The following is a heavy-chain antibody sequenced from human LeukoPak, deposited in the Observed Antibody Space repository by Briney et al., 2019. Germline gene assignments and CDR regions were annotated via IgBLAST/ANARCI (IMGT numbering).Heavy chain of an antibody. CDR3: ARVTYDRSGYYNGIPY. V-gene: IGHV1-2*02. Sequence: ASVKVSCKASGYIFTGYFIHWVRQAPGQGLEWMGWINPSSGATNYAQNFQGRVTLTREMSISTAYMEVSRLLSDDTAVYYCARVTYDRSGYYNGIPYWGQGTLVIVSS. CDR1: GYIFTGYF. D-gene: IGHD3-22*01. CDR2: INPSSGAT. J-gene: IGHJ4*02.